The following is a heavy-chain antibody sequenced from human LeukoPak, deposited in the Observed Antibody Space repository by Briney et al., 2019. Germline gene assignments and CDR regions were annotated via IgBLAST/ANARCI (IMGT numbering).Heavy chain of an antibody. CDR3: ARTPDY. V-gene: IGHV4-30-2*01. CDR2: IYDSGST. Sequence: SETLSLTCTVSGGSISSGGYYWSWIRQPPGKGLAWIGYIYDSGSTYYTPSLKSRVTISVDRSKTQSSLKLNSVTAADTAVYYCARTPDYWGQGTLVTVSS. CDR1: GGSISSGGYY. J-gene: IGHJ4*02.